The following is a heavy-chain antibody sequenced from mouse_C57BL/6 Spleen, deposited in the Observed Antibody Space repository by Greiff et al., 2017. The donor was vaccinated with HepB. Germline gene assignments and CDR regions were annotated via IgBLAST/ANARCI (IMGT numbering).Heavy chain of an antibody. CDR2: IWTGGGT. J-gene: IGHJ1*03. Sequence: VKLMESGPGLVAPSQSLSITCTVSGFSLTSYAISWVRQPPGKGLEWLGVIWTGGGTNYNSALKSRLSISKANSKSQVFLKMNSLQTDDTARYYCARNLYYEYPRWYLDVWGTGTTVTVSS. CDR1: GFSLTSYA. V-gene: IGHV2-9-1*01. CDR3: ARNLYYEYPRWYLDV. D-gene: IGHD2-4*01.